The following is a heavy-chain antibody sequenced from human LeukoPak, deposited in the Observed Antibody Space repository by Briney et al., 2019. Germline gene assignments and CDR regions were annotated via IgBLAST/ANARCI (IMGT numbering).Heavy chain of an antibody. D-gene: IGHD3-9*01. J-gene: IGHJ4*02. CDR3: ARGRRYFDWLSTIDY. CDR2: INPSGGST. Sequence: ASVKVSCKASGYTFTSYYMHWVRQAPGQGLEWMGIINPSGGSTSYAQKFQGRVTMTRDTSTSTVYMELSSLRSEDTTVYYCARGRRYFDWLSTIDYWGQGTLVTVSP. V-gene: IGHV1-46*01. CDR1: GYTFTSYY.